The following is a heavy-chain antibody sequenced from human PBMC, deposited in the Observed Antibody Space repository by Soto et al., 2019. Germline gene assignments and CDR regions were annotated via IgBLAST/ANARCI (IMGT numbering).Heavy chain of an antibody. V-gene: IGHV1-58*01. CDR1: GFTFTSSA. D-gene: IGHD3-10*01. Sequence: QMQLVQSGPEVKKPGTSVKVSCKASGFTFTSSAVQWVRQARGQRLEWIGWIVVGSGNTNYAQKFQERVTITRDMSTSTAYMELSSLRSEDTAVYYCAAAMGYYGSGSYFYYYYGMDVWGQGTTVTVSS. CDR3: AAAMGYYGSGSYFYYYYGMDV. J-gene: IGHJ6*02. CDR2: IVVGSGNT.